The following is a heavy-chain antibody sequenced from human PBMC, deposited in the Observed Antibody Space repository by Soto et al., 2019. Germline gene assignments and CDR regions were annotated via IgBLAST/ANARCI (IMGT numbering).Heavy chain of an antibody. D-gene: IGHD5-18*01. J-gene: IGHJ6*02. Sequence: QHPGKGLEWIGYIYYSGSTYYNPSLKSRVTISVDTSKNQFSLKLSSVTAADTAVYYCACIFSGGYGYGFYYYGMDVWGQGTTVTVYS. V-gene: IGHV4-30-4*06. CDR3: ACIFSGGYGYGFYYYGMDV. CDR2: IYYSGST.